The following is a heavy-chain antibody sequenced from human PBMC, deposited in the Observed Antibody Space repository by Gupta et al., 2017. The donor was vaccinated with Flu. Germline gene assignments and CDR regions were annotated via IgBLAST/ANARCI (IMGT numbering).Heavy chain of an antibody. V-gene: IGHV4-59*01. Sequence: QVQLQASGPGLVKPSETLSLTCPVSGGSISSYYWSWIRQPPGKGLEWIGYIYYSGSTNYNPSLKSRVTISVDTSKNQFSLKLSSVTAADTAVYYCARVVRTGDYYFDYWGQGTLVTVSS. CDR2: IYYSGST. CDR3: ARVVRTGDYYFDY. CDR1: GGSISSYY. J-gene: IGHJ4*02. D-gene: IGHD7-27*01.